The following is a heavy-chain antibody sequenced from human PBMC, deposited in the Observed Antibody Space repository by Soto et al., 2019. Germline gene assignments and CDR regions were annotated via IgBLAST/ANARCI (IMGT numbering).Heavy chain of an antibody. V-gene: IGHV4-30-2*01. Sequence: LSLTCAVSGGSISSGGYSWSWIRQPPGKGLGWIGYIYHSGSTYYNPSLKSRVTISVDRYKNQFSLKLSSVSAADTAVYYCARGLLVLRLRELSPLDYFEYWGKGTVVTVSA. CDR1: GGSISSGGYS. J-gene: IGHJ4*02. CDR3: ARGLLVLRLRELSPLDYFEY. CDR2: IYHSGST. D-gene: IGHD3-16*02.